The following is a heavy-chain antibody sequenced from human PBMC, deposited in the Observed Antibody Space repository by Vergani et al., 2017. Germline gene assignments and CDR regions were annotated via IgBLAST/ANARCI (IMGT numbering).Heavy chain of an antibody. CDR1: GFTFSSYS. J-gene: IGHJ4*02. CDR3: AKSLVGTHGFDY. D-gene: IGHD1-26*01. CDR2: ISSSSSYI. V-gene: IGHV3-21*04. Sequence: EVQLVESGGGLVKPGGSLRLSCAASGFTFSSYSMNWVRQAPGKGLEWVSSISSSSSYIYYADSVKCRFTISRDNSKNTLYLQMNSLRAEDTAVYYCAKSLVGTHGFDYWGQGTLVTVSS.